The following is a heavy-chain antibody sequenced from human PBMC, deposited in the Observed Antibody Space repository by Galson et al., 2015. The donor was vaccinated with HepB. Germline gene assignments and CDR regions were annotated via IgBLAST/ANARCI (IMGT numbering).Heavy chain of an antibody. V-gene: IGHV3-73*01. J-gene: IGHJ6*02. CDR2: IRSKANSYAT. CDR1: GFTFSGSA. CDR3: TRHGNRWPYYHYYGMDV. D-gene: IGHD1-26*01. Sequence: SLRLSCAASGFTFSGSAMHWVRQASGKGLEWVGRIRSKANSYATAYAASVKGRFTISRDDSKNTAYLQMNSLKTEDTAVYYCTRHGNRWPYYHYYGMDVWGQGTPVTLPS.